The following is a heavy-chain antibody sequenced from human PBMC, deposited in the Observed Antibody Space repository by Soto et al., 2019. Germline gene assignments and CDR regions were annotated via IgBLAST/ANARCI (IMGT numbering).Heavy chain of an antibody. CDR3: ARGVTYYYGSGSYYYYGMDV. CDR1: GGTFSSYA. V-gene: IGHV1-69*13. CDR2: IIPIFGTA. J-gene: IGHJ6*02. D-gene: IGHD3-10*01. Sequence: ASVKVSCKASGGTFSSYAISWVRQAPGQGLEWMGGIIPIFGTANYAQKFQGRVTITADESTSTAYMELSSLRSEDTAVYYCARGVTYYYGSGSYYYYGMDVWG.